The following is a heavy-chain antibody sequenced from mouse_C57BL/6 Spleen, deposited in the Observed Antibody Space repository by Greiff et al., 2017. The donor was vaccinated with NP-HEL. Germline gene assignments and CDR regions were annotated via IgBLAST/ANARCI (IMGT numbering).Heavy chain of an antibody. J-gene: IGHJ3*01. Sequence: EVQLQQSGAELVRPGASVKLSCTASGFNIKDDYMHWVKQRPEQGLEWIGWIGPENGDNASASKFQGKATITAETSSNTAYLQLSSLTCEDTAVYYCTTDSNYPFAYWGQGTLVTVSA. V-gene: IGHV14-4*01. CDR2: IGPENGDN. CDR1: GFNIKDDY. D-gene: IGHD2-5*01. CDR3: TTDSNYPFAY.